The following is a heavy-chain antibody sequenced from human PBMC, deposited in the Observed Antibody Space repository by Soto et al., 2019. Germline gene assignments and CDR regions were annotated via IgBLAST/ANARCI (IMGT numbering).Heavy chain of an antibody. D-gene: IGHD5-18*01. Sequence: GGSLRRSCGVSGVTFSRYAMNWVRQAPGKGLEWVSIISSRGDRTSYAESVKGRFTISRDDSKNTLFLHMNSLGAEDTAVYYCAKETGYSYGFQPNALDVWGQGTTVTVSS. J-gene: IGHJ6*02. CDR1: GVTFSRYA. CDR2: ISSRGDRT. CDR3: AKETGYSYGFQPNALDV. V-gene: IGHV3-23*01.